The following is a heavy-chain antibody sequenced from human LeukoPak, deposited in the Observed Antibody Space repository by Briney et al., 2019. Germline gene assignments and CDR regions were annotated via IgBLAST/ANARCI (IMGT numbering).Heavy chain of an antibody. CDR3: AREYCSGGSCYSDAFDI. CDR1: GFTLSSYS. V-gene: IGHV3-21*01. D-gene: IGHD2-15*01. CDR2: ISSSSSYI. Sequence: GGSLRLSCAASGFTLSSYSMNWVRQAPGKGLEWVSSISSSSSYIYYADSVKGRFTISRDNAKNSLYLQMNSLRAEDTAVYYCAREYCSGGSCYSDAFDIWGQGTMVTVSS. J-gene: IGHJ3*02.